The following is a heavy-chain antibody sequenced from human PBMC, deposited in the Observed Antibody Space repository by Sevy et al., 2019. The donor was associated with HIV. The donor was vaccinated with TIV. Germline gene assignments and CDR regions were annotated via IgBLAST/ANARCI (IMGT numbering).Heavy chain of an antibody. D-gene: IGHD1-26*01. V-gene: IGHV3-11*06. CDR3: SRVSIGGSYFDY. CDR1: GFTFSDYY. J-gene: IGHJ4*02. Sequence: GGSLRLSCAASGFTFSDYYMSWIRQAPGKGLEWVSYISSSSSYTNYADSVKGRFTISRDNAKNLLYLQMNSLRAEDMAVYYCSRVSIGGSYFDYWGQGTLVTVSS. CDR2: ISSSSSYT.